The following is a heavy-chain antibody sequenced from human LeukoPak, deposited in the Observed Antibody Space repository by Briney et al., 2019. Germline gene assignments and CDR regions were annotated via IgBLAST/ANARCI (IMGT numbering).Heavy chain of an antibody. CDR1: GGSISSGGYY. J-gene: IGHJ4*02. Sequence: PSETLSLTCTVSGGSISSGGYYWSWIRQPPGKGLEWIGYIYHSGSTYYNPSLKSRVTISVDRSKNQFSLKLSSVTAADTAVYYCARDRVGRVPAARTLDYWGQGTLVTVSS. D-gene: IGHD2-2*01. CDR3: ARDRVGRVPAARTLDY. CDR2: IYHSGST. V-gene: IGHV4-30-2*01.